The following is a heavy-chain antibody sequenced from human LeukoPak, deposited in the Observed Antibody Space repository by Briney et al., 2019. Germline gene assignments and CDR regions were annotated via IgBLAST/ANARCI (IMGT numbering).Heavy chain of an antibody. D-gene: IGHD5-18*01. CDR3: ATRTHNSYAEGWYFDL. V-gene: IGHV1-69*05. CDR1: GYTFTSYG. CDR2: IIPIFGTA. Sequence: SVKVSCKASGYTFTSYGISWVRQAPGQGLEWMGRIIPIFGTANYAQGFQGRVTITTDESTSTAYMELSSLRSEDTAVYYCATRTHNSYAEGWYFDLWGRGTLVTVSS. J-gene: IGHJ2*01.